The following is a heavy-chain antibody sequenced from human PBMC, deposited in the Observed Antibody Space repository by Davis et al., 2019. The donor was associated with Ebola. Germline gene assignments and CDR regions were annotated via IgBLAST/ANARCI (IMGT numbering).Heavy chain of an antibody. CDR1: GFTVSSNY. D-gene: IGHD6-13*01. J-gene: IGHJ6*02. CDR3: ARGSSSSWQNHYYYYYGMDV. CDR2: IYSGGST. Sequence: PGGSLRLSCAASGFTVSSNYMSWVRQAPGKGLEWVSVIYSGGSTYYADSVKGRFTISRDNSKNTPYLQMNSLRAGDTAVYYCARGSSSSWQNHYYYYYGMDVWGQGTTVTVSS. V-gene: IGHV3-66*01.